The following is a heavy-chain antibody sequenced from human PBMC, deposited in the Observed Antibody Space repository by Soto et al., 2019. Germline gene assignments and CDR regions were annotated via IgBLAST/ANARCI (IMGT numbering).Heavy chain of an antibody. Sequence: PGGSLILSCAASGFTFSSYSMNWVRQAPGKGLEWVSSISSSSSYIYYADSVKGRFTISRDNAKNSLYLQMNSLRAEDTAVYYCAGSYGDYGYYYYYMDVWGKGTTVTVSS. V-gene: IGHV3-21*01. CDR3: AGSYGDYGYYYYYMDV. J-gene: IGHJ6*03. D-gene: IGHD4-17*01. CDR1: GFTFSSYS. CDR2: ISSSSSYI.